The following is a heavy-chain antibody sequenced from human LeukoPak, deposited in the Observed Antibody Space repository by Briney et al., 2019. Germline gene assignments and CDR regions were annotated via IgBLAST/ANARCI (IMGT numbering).Heavy chain of an antibody. CDR2: MNGSGGNT. V-gene: IGHV3-23*01. CDR3: ANLCRAAAASFDY. J-gene: IGHJ4*02. CDR1: GFTFSKFP. D-gene: IGHD6-13*01. Sequence: GGSLRLSCAASGFTFSKFPMGWVRQAPGKGLEWVSAMNGSGGNTYYTDSVKGRFTISRDNSKNTLYLQMNSLRAEDTAVYYCANLCRAAAASFDYWGQGTLVTVSS.